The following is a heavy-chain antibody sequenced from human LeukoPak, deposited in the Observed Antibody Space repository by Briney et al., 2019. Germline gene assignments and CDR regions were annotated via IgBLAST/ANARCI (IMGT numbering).Heavy chain of an antibody. CDR2: VHYTWNT. CDR3: ARVASRGGMDV. Sequence: PSETLSLTCSVSGGSIGSYHWSWIRQPPGKGLEWIGHVHYTWNTKYNPSLTGRVSISLDRSKNQFSLSLSSLTAADTAVYYCARVASRGGMDVWGQGTTVIVSS. V-gene: IGHV4-59*01. CDR1: GGSIGSYH. J-gene: IGHJ6*02. D-gene: IGHD5/OR15-5a*01.